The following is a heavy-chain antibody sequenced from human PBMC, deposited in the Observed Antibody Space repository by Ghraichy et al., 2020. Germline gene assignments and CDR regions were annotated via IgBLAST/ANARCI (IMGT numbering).Heavy chain of an antibody. V-gene: IGHV3-23*01. CDR2: ISGSGGST. CDR3: AKDHYYDSSGYYSFFDY. D-gene: IGHD3-22*01. CDR1: GFTFSSYA. J-gene: IGHJ4*02. Sequence: GESLNISCAASGFTFSSYAMSWVRQAPGKGLEWVSAISGSGGSTYYADSVKGRFTISRDNSKNTLYLQMNSLRAEDTAVYYCAKDHYYDSSGYYSFFDYWGQGTLVTVSS.